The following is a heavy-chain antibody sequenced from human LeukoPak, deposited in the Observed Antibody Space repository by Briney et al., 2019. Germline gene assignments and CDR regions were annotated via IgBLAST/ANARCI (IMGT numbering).Heavy chain of an antibody. J-gene: IGHJ4*02. CDR2: INASGGST. CDR3: AKDGTWIQARFVD. D-gene: IGHD5-18*01. V-gene: IGHV3-23*01. Sequence: GGSLRLSCVASGVIFDSYAMSWVRQAPGKGLEWVSGINASGGSTYYADSVKGRFTISRDNSKNTLYLQMNSLRVEDTAVYYCAKDGTWIQARFVDWGQGTLVTVSS. CDR1: GVIFDSYA.